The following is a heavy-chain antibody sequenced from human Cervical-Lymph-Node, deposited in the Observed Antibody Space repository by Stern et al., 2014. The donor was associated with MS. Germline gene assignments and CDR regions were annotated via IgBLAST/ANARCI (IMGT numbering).Heavy chain of an antibody. D-gene: IGHD3-10*01. CDR3: ASAVGELTPESV. V-gene: IGHV1-69*01. J-gene: IGHJ6*02. CDR2: IIPMFGDP. Sequence: VQLVQSGAEVKKPGSSVRVSCKASGGTFSSFAISWVRQAPGHGLEWMGGIIPMFGDPNYAQKFQGRVTITADASTSTAYMDLNSLRSDDTAVYFCASAVGELTPESVWGQGTTVTV. CDR1: GGTFSSFA.